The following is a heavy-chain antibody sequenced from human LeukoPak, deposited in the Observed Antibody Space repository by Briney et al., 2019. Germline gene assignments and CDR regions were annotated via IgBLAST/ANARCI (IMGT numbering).Heavy chain of an antibody. J-gene: IGHJ3*02. CDR1: GYIFTNYW. V-gene: IGHV5-51*01. CDR2: IYPGDSDT. Sequence: GESLKISCKGSGYIFTNYWIGWVRQMPGKGLEWMRIIYPGDSDTRDRPSFQGQVTISADKSISTAYLQWSSLKASDTAIYYCARPSGGTLDAFDIWGQGTMVTVSS. CDR3: ARPSGGTLDAFDI. D-gene: IGHD3-16*01.